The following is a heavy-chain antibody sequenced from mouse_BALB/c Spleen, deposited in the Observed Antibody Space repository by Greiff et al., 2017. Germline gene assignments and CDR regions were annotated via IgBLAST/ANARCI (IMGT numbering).Heavy chain of an antibody. J-gene: IGHJ1*01. V-gene: IGHV7-3*02. D-gene: IGHD2-3*01. CDR2: IRNKANGYTT. CDR1: GFTFTDYY. Sequence: EVQLVESGGGLVQPGGSLRLSCATSGFTFTDYYMSWVRQPPGKALEWLGFIRNKANGYTTEYSASVKGRFTISRDNSQSILYLQMNTLRAEDSATYYCARDMGRDDHWYFDVWGPGTTVTVSS. CDR3: ARDMGRDDHWYFDV.